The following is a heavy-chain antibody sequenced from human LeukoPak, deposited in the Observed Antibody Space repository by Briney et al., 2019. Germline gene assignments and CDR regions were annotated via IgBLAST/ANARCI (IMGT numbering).Heavy chain of an antibody. J-gene: IGHJ2*01. CDR3: AKGPTRSYCSSTSCSFEYWYFDL. D-gene: IGHD2-2*01. Sequence: SVKVSCKASGGTFSSYAVSWVRQAPGQGLEWMGGIIPIFGTANYAQKFQGRVTITTDESTSTAYMELSSLRSEDTAVYYCAKGPTRSYCSSTSCSFEYWYFDLWGRGTLVTVSS. CDR2: IIPIFGTA. V-gene: IGHV1-69*05. CDR1: GGTFSSYA.